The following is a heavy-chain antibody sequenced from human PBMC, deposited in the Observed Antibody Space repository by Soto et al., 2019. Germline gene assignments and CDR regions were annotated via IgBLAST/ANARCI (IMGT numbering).Heavy chain of an antibody. CDR3: ARLPLSYDILTGYYNVLYYFDY. CDR1: GYSFTSYW. D-gene: IGHD3-9*01. CDR2: IYPGDSDT. V-gene: IGHV5-51*01. Sequence: GESLKISCXGSGYSFTSYWIGWVRQMPGKGLEWMGIIYPGDSDTRYSPSFQGQVTISADKSISTAYLQWSSLKASDTAMYYCARLPLSYDILTGYYNVLYYFDYWGQGTLVTVSS. J-gene: IGHJ4*02.